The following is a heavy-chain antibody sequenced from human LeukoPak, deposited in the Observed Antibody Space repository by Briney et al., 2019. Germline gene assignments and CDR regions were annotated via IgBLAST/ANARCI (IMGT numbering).Heavy chain of an antibody. V-gene: IGHV1-2*02. CDR1: GYTFIAYY. D-gene: IGHD4/OR15-4a*01. CDR2: INPNSGGT. J-gene: IGHJ4*02. CDR3: ARRAGAYSHPYDY. Sequence: ASVKVSCKASGYTFIAYYMHWVRQAPGQGLEWMGWINPNSGGTNYAQKFQGRVTMTRDTSISTAYMDLSRLRSDDTAVYYCARRAGAYSHPYDYWGQGTLVTVSS.